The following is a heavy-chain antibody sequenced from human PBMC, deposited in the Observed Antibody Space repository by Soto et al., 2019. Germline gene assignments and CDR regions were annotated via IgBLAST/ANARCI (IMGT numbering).Heavy chain of an antibody. CDR3: ARAHPGYSYGYVLGY. V-gene: IGHV3-21*01. Sequence: EVQLVESGGGLVKPGGSLRLSCAASGFTFSSYSMNWVRQAPGKGLEWVSSIRSSSSCIYYADSVKGRFTISRDNAKNTLYRQMNSLRAEDTAVYYCARAHPGYSYGYVLGYCGQGTLVTVSS. CDR1: GFTFSSYS. CDR2: IRSSSSCI. J-gene: IGHJ4*02. D-gene: IGHD5-18*01.